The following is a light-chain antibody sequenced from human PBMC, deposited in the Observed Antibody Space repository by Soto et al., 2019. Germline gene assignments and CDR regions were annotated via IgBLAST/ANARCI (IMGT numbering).Light chain of an antibody. V-gene: IGKV1-39*01. Sequence: DIQMTQSPSSLSASVGDRVTITCRASQSTSSYLNWYQQKPGKAAKLLIYSAASLQSGVPSRFSGSGFGTDFTLTSSSLQCEEVATYYCQQSHSTPIFFGQGTRLGIK. J-gene: IGKJ5*01. CDR1: QSTSSY. CDR2: SAA. CDR3: QQSHSTPIF.